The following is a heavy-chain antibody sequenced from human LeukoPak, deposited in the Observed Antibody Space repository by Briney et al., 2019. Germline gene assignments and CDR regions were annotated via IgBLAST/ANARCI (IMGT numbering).Heavy chain of an antibody. Sequence: PSETLSLTCTVSGGSISSYYWSWLRQPPGKGLEWIGYIYYSGSTNYNPSLKSRVTISVDTSKNQFSLKLSSVTAADTAVYYCARGQAMVTPFDYWGQGTLVTVSS. V-gene: IGHV4-59*01. CDR3: ARGQAMVTPFDY. D-gene: IGHD5-18*01. CDR2: IYYSGST. CDR1: GGSISSYY. J-gene: IGHJ4*02.